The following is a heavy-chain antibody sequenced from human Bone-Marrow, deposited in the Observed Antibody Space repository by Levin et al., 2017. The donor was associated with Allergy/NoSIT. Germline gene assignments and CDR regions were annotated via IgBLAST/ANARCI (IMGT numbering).Heavy chain of an antibody. CDR1: GYTFTNSD. D-gene: IGHD5-18*01. J-gene: IGHJ6*02. CDR3: AREGGFSYGSISGYYGMDV. V-gene: IGHV1-8*01. CDR2: MNPDSGNT. Sequence: ASVKVSCKASGYTFTNSDINWVRQATGQGLEWMGWMNPDSGNTVYAQKFQGRVTMTRNITITTAYMELSSLTSEDTAVYFCAREGGFSYGSISGYYGMDVWGQGTTVIVSS.